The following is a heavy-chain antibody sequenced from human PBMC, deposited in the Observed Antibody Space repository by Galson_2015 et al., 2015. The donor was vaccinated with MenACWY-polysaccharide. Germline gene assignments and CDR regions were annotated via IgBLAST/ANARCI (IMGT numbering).Heavy chain of an antibody. J-gene: IGHJ4*02. Sequence: IYYADSVKGRFIISRDNAKNSLYLQMNSLRAEDTAVYFCARDPRGARSSYFDNWGQGILVTVSS. D-gene: IGHD3-10*01. V-gene: IGHV3-11*01. CDR2: I. CDR3: ARDPRGARSSYFDN.